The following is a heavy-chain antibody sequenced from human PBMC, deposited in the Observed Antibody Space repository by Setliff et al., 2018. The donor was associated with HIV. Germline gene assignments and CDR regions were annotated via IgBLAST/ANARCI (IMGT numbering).Heavy chain of an antibody. D-gene: IGHD1-26*01. V-gene: IGHV4-4*02. CDR3: ARHPRLVGARNYFDY. J-gene: IGHJ4*02. CDR1: GGSISSNSW. Sequence: SETLSLTCDVSGGSISSNSWWTWVRQPPGKGLEWIGQIYHGGNTRYNPSLKSRLTMSIDKSKNQVSLRLSSVTPADTAAYYCARHPRLVGARNYFDYWGQGTLVTVSS. CDR2: IYHGGNT.